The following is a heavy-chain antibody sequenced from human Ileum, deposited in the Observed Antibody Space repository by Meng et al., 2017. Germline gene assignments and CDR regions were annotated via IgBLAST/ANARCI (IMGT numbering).Heavy chain of an antibody. CDR2: VNHSGST. CDR1: GGAFGGFY. Sequence: QAQHGCTGLLGPSDSRSLPCPFMGGAFGGFYRGWIRRLAGKGLEGIEEVNHSGSTNYNPSLKSRVNISVDTSKNQFSLKLSSETAADTAVYYCARWGPWFDPWGQGTLVTVSS. V-gene: IGHV4-34*01. D-gene: IGHD3-16*01. J-gene: IGHJ5*02. CDR3: ARWGPWFDP.